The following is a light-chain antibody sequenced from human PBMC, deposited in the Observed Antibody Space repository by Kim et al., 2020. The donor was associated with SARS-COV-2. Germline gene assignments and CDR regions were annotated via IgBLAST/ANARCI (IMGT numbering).Light chain of an antibody. CDR3: SSCTISSTYV. Sequence: GRSNTISCTGTSSDVGGYNYVPWYQQYPGKAPRLMIYDVTKRPSGVSDRFSGSKSGNTASLTISGLQAEDEAEYYCSSCTISSTYVFGTGTKVTVL. J-gene: IGLJ1*01. CDR1: SSDVGGYNY. CDR2: DVT. V-gene: IGLV2-14*04.